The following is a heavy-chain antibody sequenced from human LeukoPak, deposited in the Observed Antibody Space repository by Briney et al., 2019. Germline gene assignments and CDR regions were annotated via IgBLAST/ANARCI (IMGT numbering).Heavy chain of an antibody. V-gene: IGHV4-59*08. Sequence: SETLSLTCTVSGGSISSYYWSWIRQPPGKGLEWIGYIYYSGSTNYNPSLKSRVTISVDTSKNQFSLKLCSVTAADTAVYYCASHGSRTHFDYWGQGTLVTVSS. CDR1: GGSISSYY. J-gene: IGHJ4*02. CDR2: IYYSGST. CDR3: ASHGSRTHFDY.